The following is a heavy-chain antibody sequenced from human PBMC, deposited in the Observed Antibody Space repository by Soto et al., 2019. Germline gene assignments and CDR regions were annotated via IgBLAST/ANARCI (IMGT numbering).Heavy chain of an antibody. Sequence: QVQLVQSGTEVKKPGASVKVSCKASGYSFPNYGISWVRQAPGQGLEWMGWISPYNGNTIDAQNLHGRVTLTADTSTSTAYMEVRSLRSDDTAVYYCARDQEQWLTTPGYYRGQGTLVTVSS. CDR2: ISPYNGNT. V-gene: IGHV1-18*01. CDR3: ARDQEQWLTTPGYY. CDR1: GYSFPNYG. J-gene: IGHJ4*02. D-gene: IGHD6-19*01.